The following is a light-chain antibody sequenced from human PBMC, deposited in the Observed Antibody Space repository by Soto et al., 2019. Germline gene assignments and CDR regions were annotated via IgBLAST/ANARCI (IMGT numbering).Light chain of an antibody. CDR1: RSDISIYNY. Sequence: QSLLTKPASVSGSPGQSITVSCTGTRSDISIYNYVSWYQQHPGKAPKLIIYEVSNRPSGISNRFSGAKSGNTASLTISGLQVEDEADYYCCSYTSSTNYVVGEGTKVTVL. J-gene: IGLJ1*01. V-gene: IGLV2-14*01. CDR3: CSYTSSTNYV. CDR2: EVS.